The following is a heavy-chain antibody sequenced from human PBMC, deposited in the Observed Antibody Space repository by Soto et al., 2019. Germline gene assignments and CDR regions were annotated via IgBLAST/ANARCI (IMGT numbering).Heavy chain of an antibody. CDR2: ISAYNGNT. D-gene: IGHD3-10*01. V-gene: IGHV1-18*01. CDR3: ATTVGNYYGSGNLFDY. CDR1: GYTFTSCG. Sequence: GASVKVSCKASGYTFTSCGMSWLRQDPRQGLEWMGWISAYNGNTNYAQKLQGRVTMTTDTSTSTAYMELRSLRSDDTAVYYCATTVGNYYGSGNLFDYWGQGTLVTVSS. J-gene: IGHJ4*02.